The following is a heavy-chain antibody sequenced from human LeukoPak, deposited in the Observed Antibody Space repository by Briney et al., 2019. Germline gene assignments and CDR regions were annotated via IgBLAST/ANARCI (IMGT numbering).Heavy chain of an antibody. CDR3: ARALGDGYNYPNYFDY. CDR2: ISAYNGNT. V-gene: IGHV1-18*01. D-gene: IGHD5-24*01. CDR1: GYTFTRYG. Sequence: ASVKVSCKASGYTFTRYGISWVRQAPGQGLEWMGWISAYNGNTNYAQKLQGRVTMTTDTSTSTAYMELRSLRSDDTAVYYCARALGDGYNYPNYFDYWGQGTLVTVSS. J-gene: IGHJ4*02.